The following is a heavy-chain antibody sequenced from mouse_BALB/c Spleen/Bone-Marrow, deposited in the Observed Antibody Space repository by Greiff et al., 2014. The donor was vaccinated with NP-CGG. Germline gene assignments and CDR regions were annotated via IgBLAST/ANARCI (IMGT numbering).Heavy chain of an antibody. CDR3: TRSYGSSYEYYFDY. V-gene: IGHV1-69*02. J-gene: IGHJ2*01. Sequence: QVQLKESGAELVRPGASVKLSCKASGYTFTSYWINWVKQRPGQGLEWIGNIYPSDSYTNYNQKVKDKATLTVDKSSSTAYMQLSSPTSEDSAVYYCTRSYGSSYEYYFDYWGQGTTLTVSS. D-gene: IGHD1-1*01. CDR2: IYPSDSYT. CDR1: GYTFTSYW.